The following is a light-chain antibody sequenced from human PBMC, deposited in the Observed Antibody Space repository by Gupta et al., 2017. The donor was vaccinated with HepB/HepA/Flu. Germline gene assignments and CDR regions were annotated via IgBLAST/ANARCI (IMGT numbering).Light chain of an antibody. CDR1: SDNVGHQG. CDR3: SSWDNSLNGWV. J-gene: IGLJ3*02. Sequence: QAGLAQPPSVSTDLRQTAPLTCTGTSDNVGHQGVAWLQQHQGHPPKLLYYRNDNRPSGVSERFFASRSGNTASLTISVLQSEDEADYYCSSWDNSLNGWVFGGGTKLT. V-gene: IGLV10-54*01. CDR2: RND.